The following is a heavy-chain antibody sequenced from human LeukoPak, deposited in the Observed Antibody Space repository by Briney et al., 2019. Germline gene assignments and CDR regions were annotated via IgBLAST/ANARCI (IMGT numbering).Heavy chain of an antibody. CDR1: GFTFSSYG. V-gene: IGHV3-30*18. Sequence: GRSLRLSCAASGFTFSSYGMHWVRQAPGKGLERVAVISYDGSNKYYADSVKGRFTISRDNSKNTLYLQMNSLRAEDTAVYYCAKDHTTRTWIQLWDYFDYWGQGTLVTVSS. CDR2: ISYDGSNK. J-gene: IGHJ4*02. CDR3: AKDHTTRTWIQLWDYFDY. D-gene: IGHD5-18*01.